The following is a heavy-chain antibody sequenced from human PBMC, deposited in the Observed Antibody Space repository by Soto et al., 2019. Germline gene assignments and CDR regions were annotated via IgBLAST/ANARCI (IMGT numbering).Heavy chain of an antibody. J-gene: IGHJ4*02. Sequence: QVQLVESGGDLVKPGGSLRLSCAAFGFTFRDYYMNWIRQVPGKGLEWVAHISSNGNTIYYAESVKGQFTISRDNAKNSLDMQMNSLRAEDTAVYYCARGIANYGSGSFSQGDYWGLGTLVTVSS. V-gene: IGHV3-11*01. CDR3: ARGIANYGSGSFSQGDY. CDR2: ISSNGNTI. D-gene: IGHD3-10*01. CDR1: GFTFRDYY.